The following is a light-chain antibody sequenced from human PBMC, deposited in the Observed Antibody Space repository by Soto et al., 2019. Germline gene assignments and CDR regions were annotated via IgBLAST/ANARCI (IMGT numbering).Light chain of an antibody. V-gene: IGLV2-14*01. CDR2: DVS. J-gene: IGLJ1*01. Sequence: LTQPASVSGSPGQSITISCTGTSSDVGGYNYVSWYQQHPGKAPKLMIYDVSNRPSGVSNRFSGSKSGNTASLTISGLQAEDEADYYCSSYTSSSTPFVFGTG. CDR1: SSDVGGYNY. CDR3: SSYTSSSTPFV.